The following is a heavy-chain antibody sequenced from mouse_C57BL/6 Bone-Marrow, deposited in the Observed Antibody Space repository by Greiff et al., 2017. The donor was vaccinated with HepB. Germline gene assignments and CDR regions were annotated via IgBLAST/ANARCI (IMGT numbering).Heavy chain of an antibody. D-gene: IGHD1-1*01. J-gene: IGHJ2*01. CDR3: ARGWTTVVAAPDD. CDR2: ISYDGSN. Sequence: EVKLQESGPGLVKPSQSLSLTCSVTGYSITSGYFWYWIRQLPGNLLEWMGYISYDGSNNYNPTLKNRISITRDTSKNPFFLKLNTVTTEDTATYYGARGWTTVVAAPDDWGQGTTLTVSS. CDR1: GYSITSGYF. V-gene: IGHV3-6*01.